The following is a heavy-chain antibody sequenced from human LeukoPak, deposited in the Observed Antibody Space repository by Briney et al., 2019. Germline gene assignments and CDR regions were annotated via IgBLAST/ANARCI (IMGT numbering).Heavy chain of an antibody. CDR2: ISHDGST. D-gene: IGHD5-24*01. Sequence: SGTLSLTCVVSGGSISSSNWWSWVRQPPEKGLEWIGEISHDGSTNYNPSLKSRVTISVDKSNNHFSLKLTSVTAADTAMYYCARGDNYVFDAWGRGTLVSVSS. J-gene: IGHJ2*01. CDR3: ARGDNYVFDA. CDR1: GGSISSSNW. V-gene: IGHV4-4*02.